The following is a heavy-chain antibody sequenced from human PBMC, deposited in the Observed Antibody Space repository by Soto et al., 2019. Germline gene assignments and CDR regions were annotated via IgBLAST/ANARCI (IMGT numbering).Heavy chain of an antibody. Sequence: QVQLQESGPGLVKPSQTLSLTCNVSGGSISSGDYFWSWIRQPPGKGLECIGYIYTSGTTYYNPSLNKQPPISLDTSKNQFSLTRSSVTPADTALYYCARERGVTTVADIWGQGSMVTVSS. CDR1: GGSISSGDYF. V-gene: IGHV4-30-4*01. CDR2: IYTSGTT. D-gene: IGHD4-17*01. J-gene: IGHJ3*02. CDR3: ARERGVTTVADI.